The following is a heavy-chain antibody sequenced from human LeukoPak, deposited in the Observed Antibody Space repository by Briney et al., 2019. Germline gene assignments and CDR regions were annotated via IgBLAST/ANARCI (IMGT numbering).Heavy chain of an antibody. J-gene: IGHJ4*02. V-gene: IGHV3-30*19. CDR2: ISSDGSDK. Sequence: GGSLRPSCTTSGFTFSSYGIYWVRQAPGKGLEWVSLISSDGSDKYYADSVKGRFTISRDSSKNTLHLQMNSLRTEDTAMYSCARAPKYFSGSYPRLDYWGQGTLVTVSS. CDR1: GFTFSSYG. D-gene: IGHD1-26*01. CDR3: ARAPKYFSGSYPRLDY.